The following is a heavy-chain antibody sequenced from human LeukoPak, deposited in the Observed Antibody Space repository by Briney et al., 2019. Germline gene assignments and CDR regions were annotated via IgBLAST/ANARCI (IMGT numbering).Heavy chain of an antibody. CDR2: ITTSSNYI. CDR3: ARHVVAVGFDY. CDR1: GFSFSSYT. Sequence: GGSLRLSCAASGFSFSSYTMNWVRQAPGKGLEWVSSITTSSNYIYYADSVKGRFTISRDNAKNSLYLQMNSLRAEDTAVYYCARHVVAVGFDYWGRGTLVTVSS. V-gene: IGHV3-21*01. D-gene: IGHD3-22*01. J-gene: IGHJ4*02.